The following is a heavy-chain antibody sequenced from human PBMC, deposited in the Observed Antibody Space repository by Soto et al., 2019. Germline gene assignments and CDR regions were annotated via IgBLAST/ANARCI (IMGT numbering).Heavy chain of an antibody. Sequence: QLQLQESGSGLVKPSQTLSLTCAVSGGSISSGGYSWSWIRQPPGKGLEWIGYIYHSGSTYYNPSLKSRVTISVDRSKNQFSLKLSSVTAADTAVYYCARDLMSGVSRHRGFDPWGQGTLVTVSS. J-gene: IGHJ5*02. V-gene: IGHV4-30-2*01. CDR2: IYHSGST. CDR3: ARDLMSGVSRHRGFDP. D-gene: IGHD3-10*02. CDR1: GGSISSGGYS.